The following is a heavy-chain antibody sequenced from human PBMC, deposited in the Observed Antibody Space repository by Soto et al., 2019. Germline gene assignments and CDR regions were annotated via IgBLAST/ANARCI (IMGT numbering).Heavy chain of an antibody. Sequence: GGSLRLSCAASGFTFSSYSMNWVRQAPGKGLEWVSSISSSSTYIYYADSVKGRFTISRDNAKNSLYLQMNSLRAEDTAVYYCARDHSGGYYVTAFDYWGRGTLVTVSS. CDR3: ARDHSGGYYVTAFDY. J-gene: IGHJ4*02. V-gene: IGHV3-21*01. CDR2: ISSSSTYI. CDR1: GFTFSSYS. D-gene: IGHD1-26*01.